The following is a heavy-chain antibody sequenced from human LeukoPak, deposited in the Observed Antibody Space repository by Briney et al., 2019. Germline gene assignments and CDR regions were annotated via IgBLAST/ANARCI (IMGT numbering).Heavy chain of an antibody. CDR2: IYPGDSDT. D-gene: IGHD3-3*01. CDR3: ARVMSGYLYFDY. CDR1: GYSFINYW. Sequence: GESLKISCKGSGYSFINYWIGWARLTPGKGLEWMGIIYPGDSDTRYSPSFQGQVTISVDKSTSTAYMHWSSLKASDIAMYYCARVMSGYLYFDYWGQGTLVTVSS. J-gene: IGHJ4*02. V-gene: IGHV5-51*01.